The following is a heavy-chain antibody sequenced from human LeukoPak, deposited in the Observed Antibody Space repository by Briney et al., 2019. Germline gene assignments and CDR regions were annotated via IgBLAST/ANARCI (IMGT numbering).Heavy chain of an antibody. J-gene: IGHJ4*02. CDR3: TRSFGAWESLWFGDGPGFY. D-gene: IGHD3-10*01. Sequence: GRSLRLSCTASGFTFGDYAMCWFRQAPGKGLEWVGFIRSKAYGGTTEYAASVKGRFTISRDDSKSIAYLQMNSLKTEDTAVYYCTRSFGAWESLWFGDGPGFYWGQGTLVTVSS. CDR2: IRSKAYGGTT. V-gene: IGHV3-49*03. CDR1: GFTFGDYA.